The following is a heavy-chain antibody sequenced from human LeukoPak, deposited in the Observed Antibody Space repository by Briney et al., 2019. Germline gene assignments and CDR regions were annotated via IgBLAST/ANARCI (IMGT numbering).Heavy chain of an antibody. D-gene: IGHD1-26*01. V-gene: IGHV3-21*01. CDR1: GFTFSSYS. CDR2: ISSSSSYI. J-gene: IGHJ6*03. Sequence: GGSLRLSCAASGFTFSSYSMNWVRQAPGKGLEWVSSISSSSSYIYYADSVKGRFTISRDNAKNSLYLQMNSLRAEDTAVYYCAREGETSYYYYYMDVWGKGTTVTVSS. CDR3: AREGETSYYYYYMDV.